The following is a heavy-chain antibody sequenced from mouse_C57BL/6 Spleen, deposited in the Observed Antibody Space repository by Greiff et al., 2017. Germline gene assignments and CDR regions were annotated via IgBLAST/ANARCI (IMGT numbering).Heavy chain of an antibody. CDR2: IDPSDSYT. CDR1: GYTFTSYW. CDR3: AKERGSSYGYFDV. Sequence: QVQLQQPGAELVRPGTSVKLSCKASGYTFTSYWMHWVKQRPGQGLEWIGVIDPSDSYTNYNQKFKGKATLTVDTSSSTAYMQISSLTSEDSAVYYCAKERGSSYGYFDVWGTGTTVTVSS. D-gene: IGHD1-1*01. V-gene: IGHV1-59*01. J-gene: IGHJ1*03.